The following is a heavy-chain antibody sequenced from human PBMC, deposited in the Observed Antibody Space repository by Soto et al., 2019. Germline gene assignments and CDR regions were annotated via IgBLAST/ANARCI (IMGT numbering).Heavy chain of an antibody. Sequence: QVQLVESGGGVVQPGRSLRLSCAASGFTFSSYGMHWVRQAPGKGLEWVAVIWYDGSNKYYADSVKGRFTISRDNSKNTLYLQMNSLRAEDTAVYYCARAGYSSSWHDAFDIWGQGTMVTVSS. D-gene: IGHD6-13*01. CDR1: GFTFSSYG. J-gene: IGHJ3*02. CDR3: ARAGYSSSWHDAFDI. CDR2: IWYDGSNK. V-gene: IGHV3-33*01.